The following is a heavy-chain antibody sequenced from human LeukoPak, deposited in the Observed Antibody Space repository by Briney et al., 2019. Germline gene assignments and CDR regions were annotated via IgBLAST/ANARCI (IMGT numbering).Heavy chain of an antibody. D-gene: IGHD5-24*01. Sequence: GGSLRLSCAASGFSFSSHWMHWVRQVPGKGLVWVSRINSDGSSTNYADSVKGRFTISRDNAKNTLYLQMNSLRAEDTAVYYCARDWDGYGAPGDYWGQGILVTVSS. CDR1: GFSFSSHW. J-gene: IGHJ4*02. CDR3: ARDWDGYGAPGDY. V-gene: IGHV3-74*01. CDR2: INSDGSST.